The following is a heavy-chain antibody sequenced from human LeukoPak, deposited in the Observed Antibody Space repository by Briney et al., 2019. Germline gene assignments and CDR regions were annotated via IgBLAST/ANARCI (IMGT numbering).Heavy chain of an antibody. CDR3: ARTGSSWYFGGNYYYYYYMDV. V-gene: IGHV4-34*01. J-gene: IGHJ6*03. Sequence: SETLSLTCAVYGGSFSGYYWSWIRQPPGKGLEWIGEINHSGSTNYNPSLKSRVTISVDTSKNQFSLKLSSVTAADTAVYYCARTGSSWYFGGNYYYYYYMDVWGKGTTVTVSS. D-gene: IGHD6-13*01. CDR1: GGSFSGYY. CDR2: INHSGST.